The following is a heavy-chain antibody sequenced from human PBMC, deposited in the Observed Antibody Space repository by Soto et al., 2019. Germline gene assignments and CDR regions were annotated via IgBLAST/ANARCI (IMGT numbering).Heavy chain of an antibody. V-gene: IGHV3-23*01. CDR3: AKALWSSSSGDY. CDR1: GFPFSSYA. D-gene: IGHD6-6*01. J-gene: IGHJ4*02. CDR2: ISGSGGST. Sequence: GGSLRLSCAASGFPFSSYAMSWVRQAPGKGLEWVSAISGSGGSTYYADSVKGRFTISRDNSKNTLYLQMNSLRAEDTAVYYCAKALWSSSSGDYWGQGTLVTVSS.